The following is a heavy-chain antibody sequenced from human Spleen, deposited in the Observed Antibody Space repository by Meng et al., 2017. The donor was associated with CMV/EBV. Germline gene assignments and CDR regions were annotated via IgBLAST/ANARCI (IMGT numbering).Heavy chain of an antibody. CDR2: ISYDGSNK. V-gene: IGHV3-30*04. CDR3: ARELFGSSSSYFDY. Sequence: GESLKISCAASGFTFSSYAMHWVRQAPGKGLEWVAVISYDGSNKYYADSVKGRFTISRDNSKNTLYLQMNSLRVEDTAVYYCARELFGSSSSYFDYWGQGTLVTVSS. D-gene: IGHD6-6*01. CDR1: GFTFSSYA. J-gene: IGHJ4*02.